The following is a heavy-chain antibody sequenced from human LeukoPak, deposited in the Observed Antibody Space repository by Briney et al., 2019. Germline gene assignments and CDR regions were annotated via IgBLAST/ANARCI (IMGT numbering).Heavy chain of an antibody. CDR3: ARKGHYDFWSGYYNYYYGMDV. CDR2: INYSGST. J-gene: IGHJ6*02. Sequence: TSETLSLTCTVSGGSVSSGSYYWSWIRQPPGKGLEWIGYINYSGSTNYNPSLKSRVTISVDTSKNQFSLKLSSVTAADTAVYYCARKGHYDFWSGYYNYYYGMDVWGQGTTVTVSS. D-gene: IGHD3-3*01. CDR1: GGSVSSGSYY. V-gene: IGHV4-61*01.